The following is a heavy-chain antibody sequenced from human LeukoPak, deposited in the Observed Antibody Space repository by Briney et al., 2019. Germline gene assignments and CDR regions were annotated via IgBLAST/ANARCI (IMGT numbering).Heavy chain of an antibody. V-gene: IGHV3-9*01. CDR1: GFTFDDYG. CDR2: ISWNSGSI. Sequence: GRSLRLSCAASGFTFDDYGMHWVRQAPGKGLEWVSGISWNSGSIGYADSVKGRFTISRDNAKNTLYLQMNSLRTEDTAVYYCARRWAVAAVDYWGQGTLVTVSS. CDR3: ARRWAVAAVDY. J-gene: IGHJ4*02. D-gene: IGHD6-19*01.